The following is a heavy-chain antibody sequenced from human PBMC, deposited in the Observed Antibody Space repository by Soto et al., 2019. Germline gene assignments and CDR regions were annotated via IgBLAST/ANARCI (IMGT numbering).Heavy chain of an antibody. D-gene: IGHD3-10*01. CDR3: ARLGTYGSGSYVWENWFDP. CDR2: IHYSGST. Sequence: QVQLQESGPGLVKPSETLSLTCTVSGGSISSYYWTWIRQPPGKGLEWIGYIHYSGSTNYKPSLRSRVTISVDTAKHQFSLKLSSVTAADTAVYYCARLGTYGSGSYVWENWFDPWGQGTLVTVSS. V-gene: IGHV4-59*08. J-gene: IGHJ5*02. CDR1: GGSISSYY.